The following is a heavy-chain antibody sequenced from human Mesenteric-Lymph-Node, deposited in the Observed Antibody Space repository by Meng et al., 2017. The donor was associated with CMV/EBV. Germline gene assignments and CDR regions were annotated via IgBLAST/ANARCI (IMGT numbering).Heavy chain of an antibody. CDR3: ARALGSTSCYRDYYYYGMDV. Sequence: LSLTCAASGFTFISYWMHWVRQAPGKGLVWVSRINSDGSSTSYADSVKGRFTISRDNAKNTLYLQMNSLRAEDTAVYYCARALGSTSCYRDYYYYGMDVWGQGTTVTVSS. D-gene: IGHD2-2*02. CDR2: INSDGSST. V-gene: IGHV3-74*01. J-gene: IGHJ6*02. CDR1: GFTFISYW.